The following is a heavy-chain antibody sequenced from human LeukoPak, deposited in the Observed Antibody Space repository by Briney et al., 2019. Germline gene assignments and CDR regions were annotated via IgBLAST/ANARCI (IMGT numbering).Heavy chain of an antibody. CDR2: ISGSGGST. D-gene: IGHD3-22*01. CDR3: ARGLTYYYDSSGYFGY. V-gene: IGHV3-23*01. J-gene: IGHJ4*02. Sequence: PGGSLRLSCAASGSTFSSYAMSWVRQAPGKGLEWVSAISGSGGSTYYADSVKGRFTISRDNAKNSLYLQMNSLRAEDTAVYYCARGLTYYYDSSGYFGYWGQGTLVTVSS. CDR1: GSTFSSYA.